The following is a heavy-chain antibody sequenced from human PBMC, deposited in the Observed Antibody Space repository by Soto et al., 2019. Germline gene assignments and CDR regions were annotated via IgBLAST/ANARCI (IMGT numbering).Heavy chain of an antibody. CDR1: GGTFSSYA. Sequence: WASVKVSCKASGGTFSSYAISWVRQAPGQGLEWMGGIIPIFGTANYAQKFQGRVTITADESTSTAYMELSSLRSEDTAVYYCARDRREGYDSSGYYYSYWGQGTLVTVSS. D-gene: IGHD3-22*01. CDR3: ARDRREGYDSSGYYYSY. J-gene: IGHJ4*02. V-gene: IGHV1-69*13. CDR2: IIPIFGTA.